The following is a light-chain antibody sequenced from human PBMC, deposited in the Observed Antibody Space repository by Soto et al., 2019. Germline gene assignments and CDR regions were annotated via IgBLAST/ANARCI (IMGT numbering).Light chain of an antibody. J-gene: IGKJ1*01. CDR3: QQYYSTPRT. CDR1: QSVLYSANNKNC. Sequence: DIVMTQSPDSLAVSLGERATINCKSSQSVLYSANNKNCLAWYQQKPGQPPKLLLYWASTRESGVPDRFSGSGSGKDFTLTISSLHAEDVAVYYCQQYYSTPRTFGQGTKVEIK. V-gene: IGKV4-1*01. CDR2: WAS.